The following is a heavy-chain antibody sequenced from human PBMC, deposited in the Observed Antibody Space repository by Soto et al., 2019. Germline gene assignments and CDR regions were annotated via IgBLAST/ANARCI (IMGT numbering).Heavy chain of an antibody. D-gene: IGHD2-2*01. CDR2: ISGSGGST. Sequence: EVQLLESGGGLVQPGGSLRLSCAASGFPFSSYAMSWLRQAPGKGLEWVSGISGSGGSTSVADSVKGRFTISRDNSKNTLYLQMNSLRAEDTAVYYCAKDRYCSSTSCYAGYYCGQGTLVTVSS. J-gene: IGHJ4*02. V-gene: IGHV3-23*01. CDR1: GFPFSSYA. CDR3: AKDRYCSSTSCYAGYY.